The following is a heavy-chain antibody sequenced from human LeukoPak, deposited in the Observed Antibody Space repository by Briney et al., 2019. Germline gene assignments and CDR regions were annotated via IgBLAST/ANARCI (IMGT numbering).Heavy chain of an antibody. CDR1: GYTFTGYY. D-gene: IGHD3-9*01. J-gene: IGHJ3*02. CDR3: ARDYPRADYDILTGSPDAFDI. Sequence: VASVKVSCKASGYTFTGYYMHWVRQAPGQGLEWMGWINPNSGGTNYAQKFQGRVTMTTDTSTSTAYMELRSLRSDDTAVYYCARDYPRADYDILTGSPDAFDIWGQGTMVTVSS. CDR2: INPNSGGT. V-gene: IGHV1-2*02.